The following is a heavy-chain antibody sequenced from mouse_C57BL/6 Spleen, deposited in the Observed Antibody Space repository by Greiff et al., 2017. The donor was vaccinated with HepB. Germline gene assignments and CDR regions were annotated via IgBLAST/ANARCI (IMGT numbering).Heavy chain of an antibody. CDR2: INPNNGGT. Sequence: EVQLQQSGPELVKPGASVKMSCKASGYTFTDYNMHWVKQSHGKSLEWIGYINPNNGGTSYNQKFKGKATLTVNTSSSTAYMELRSLTSEDSAVYYCARDYGSSHLYYFDYWGQGTTLTVSS. CDR1: GYTFTDYN. CDR3: ARDYGSSHLYYFDY. D-gene: IGHD1-1*01. V-gene: IGHV1-22*01. J-gene: IGHJ2*01.